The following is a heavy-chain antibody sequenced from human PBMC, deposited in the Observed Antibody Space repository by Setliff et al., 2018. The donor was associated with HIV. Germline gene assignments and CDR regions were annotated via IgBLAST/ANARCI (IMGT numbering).Heavy chain of an antibody. J-gene: IGHJ4*02. CDR1: GYTFTAYY. D-gene: IGHD6-19*01. CDR2: INPDTGNT. CDR3: ARKYTGGPLDY. Sequence: ASVKVSCKTSGYTFTAYYLHWVRQAPGQGLEWVGWINPDTGNTHYAQKLQGRVTMTTDTSTSTAYMELRSLRSDDTAMYYCARKYTGGPLDYWGQGTLVTVSS. V-gene: IGHV1-18*04.